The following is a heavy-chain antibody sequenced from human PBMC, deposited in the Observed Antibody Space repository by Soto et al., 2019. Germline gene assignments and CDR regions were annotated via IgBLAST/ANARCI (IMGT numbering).Heavy chain of an antibody. D-gene: IGHD2-2*01. CDR1: GGSISSYY. CDR2: IYYSGST. V-gene: IGHV4-59*08. Sequence: SETLSLTCTVSGGSISSYYCSWIRQPPGKGLEWIGYIYYSGSTNYNPSLKSRVTISVDTSKNQFSLKLSSVTAADTAVYYCARKSCSSTSCYHEFDPWGQGTLVTVAS. CDR3: ARKSCSSTSCYHEFDP. J-gene: IGHJ5*02.